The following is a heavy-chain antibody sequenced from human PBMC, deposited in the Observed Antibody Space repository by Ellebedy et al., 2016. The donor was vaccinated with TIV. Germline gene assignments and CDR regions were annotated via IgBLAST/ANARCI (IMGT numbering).Heavy chain of an antibody. CDR3: TTSSGWYKVFDY. V-gene: IGHV3-15*07. CDR1: GFTFSNAW. CDR2: IKSKTDGGTT. D-gene: IGHD6-19*01. Sequence: LSLTCAASGFTFSNAWMHWVRQAPGKGLEWVGRIKSKTDGGTTDYAAPVKGRFTISRDDSKNTLYLQMNSLKTEDTAVYYCTTSSGWYKVFDYWGQGTLVTVSS. J-gene: IGHJ4*02.